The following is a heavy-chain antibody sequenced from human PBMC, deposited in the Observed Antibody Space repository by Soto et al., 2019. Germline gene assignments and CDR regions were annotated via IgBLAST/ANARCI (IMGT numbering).Heavy chain of an antibody. J-gene: IGHJ4*02. CDR3: ARRWGEGRVDY. D-gene: IGHD3-10*01. V-gene: IGHV4-4*02. CDR1: GGSISSSNW. CDR2: IYHSGNT. Sequence: QVQLQESGPGLVKPSGTLSLTCAVSGGSISSSNWWSWVRQPPGKGLEWIGEIYHSGNTNYNPSPKSRVTMAVAKSRNQFSLKLSSVTAADTAVSYCARRWGEGRVDYWGQGTLVTVSS.